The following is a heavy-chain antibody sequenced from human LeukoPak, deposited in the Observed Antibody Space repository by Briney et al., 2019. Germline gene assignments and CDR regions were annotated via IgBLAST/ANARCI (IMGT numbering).Heavy chain of an antibody. J-gene: IGHJ3*02. CDR3: ARPIVVAAFDAFDI. CDR2: IIPIFGTA. D-gene: IGHD3-22*01. CDR1: GGTFSSHA. V-gene: IGHV1-69*06. Sequence: ASVKVSCKASGGTFSSHAISWVRQAPGQGLEWMGGIIPIFGTANYAQKFQGRVTITADKSTSTAYMELSSLRSEDTAVYYCARPIVVAAFDAFDIWGQGTMVTVSS.